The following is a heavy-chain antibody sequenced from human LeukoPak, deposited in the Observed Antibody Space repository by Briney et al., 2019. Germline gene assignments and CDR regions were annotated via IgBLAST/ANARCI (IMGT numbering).Heavy chain of an antibody. CDR3: CAGSYQSGDHFDY. Sequence: GGSLRLSCAASGFTFDDFAMPWVRQVPGKGLEWVAGISWNGYSSYEDSVKGRFAISIDNANSSLYLQMSTLSVADMPFYYCCAGSYQSGDHFDYWGQGTLVTVSS. V-gene: IGHV3-9*03. D-gene: IGHD7-27*01. CDR1: GFTFDDFA. CDR2: ISWNGYS. J-gene: IGHJ4*03.